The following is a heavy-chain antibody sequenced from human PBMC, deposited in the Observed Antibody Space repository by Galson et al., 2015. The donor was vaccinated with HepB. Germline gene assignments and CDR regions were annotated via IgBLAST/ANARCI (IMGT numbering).Heavy chain of an antibody. CDR1: GFTVSSNY. D-gene: IGHD5-24*01. J-gene: IGHJ4*02. CDR3: ASGDGYNDNFDY. Sequence: SLRLSCAASGFTVSSNYMSWVRQAPGKGLEWVSIIYSGGSTYYADSVKGRFTISRDNSKNTLYLQMNSLRAEDTAVYYCASGDGYNDNFDYWGQGTLVTVSS. CDR2: IYSGGST. V-gene: IGHV3-66*01.